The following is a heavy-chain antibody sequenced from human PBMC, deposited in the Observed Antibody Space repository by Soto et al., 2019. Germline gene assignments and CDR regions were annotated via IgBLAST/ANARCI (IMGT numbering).Heavy chain of an antibody. D-gene: IGHD3-22*01. V-gene: IGHV4-31*03. CDR1: GGSISSGGYY. CDR2: IYYSGST. J-gene: IGHJ5*02. Sequence: SETLSLTCTVSGGSISSGGYYWSWIRQHPGKGLEWIGYIYYSGSTYYNPSLKSRVTISVDTSKNQFSLKLSSVTAADTAVYYCARGYYGDYAYYYDSSGYYWFDPWGQGTLVTVSS. CDR3: ARGYYGDYAYYYDSSGYYWFDP.